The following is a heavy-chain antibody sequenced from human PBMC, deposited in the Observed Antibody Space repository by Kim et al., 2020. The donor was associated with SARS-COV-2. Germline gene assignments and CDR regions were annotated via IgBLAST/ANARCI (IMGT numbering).Heavy chain of an antibody. D-gene: IGHD6-13*01. V-gene: IGHV6-1*01. J-gene: IGHJ4*02. Sequence: SQTLSLTCAISGDSVSSNSATWNWIRQSPSRGLEWLGRTNYRSKWYNDYAVSVKSRITINTDTSKNQFSLQLNSVTPEDTAVYYCAREGRKAAAGDLDYWGQGTLGTVSS. CDR2: TNYRSKWYN. CDR1: GDSVSSNSAT. CDR3: AREGRKAAAGDLDY.